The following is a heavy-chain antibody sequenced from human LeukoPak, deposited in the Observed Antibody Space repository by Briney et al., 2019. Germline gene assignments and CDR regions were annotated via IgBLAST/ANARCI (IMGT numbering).Heavy chain of an antibody. J-gene: IGHJ4*02. CDR1: GVTLSTYA. Sequence: GGSLRLSCAASGVTLSTYAMSWARQAPGRGLEWVSGISSSGSGGNAYYADSVKGRFTISRDSSKNTLFLHMNSLRAEDTAMYYCARGDDSGYYDYFDYWGQGALVTVSS. D-gene: IGHD3-22*01. V-gene: IGHV3-23*01. CDR2: ISSSGSGGNA. CDR3: ARGDDSGYYDYFDY.